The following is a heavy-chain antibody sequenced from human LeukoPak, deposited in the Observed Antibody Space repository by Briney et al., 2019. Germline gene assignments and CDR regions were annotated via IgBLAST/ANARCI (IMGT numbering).Heavy chain of an antibody. CDR3: ASGSSPPSYFDY. Sequence: ASVKVSCKASGGTISSYAISWVRQAPGQGLEWMGRIIPIFGTANYAQKFQGRVTITTDESTSTAYMELSSLRSEDTAVYYCASGSSPPSYFDYWGQGTLVTVSS. J-gene: IGHJ4*02. CDR2: IIPIFGTA. V-gene: IGHV1-69*05. D-gene: IGHD2-15*01. CDR1: GGTISSYA.